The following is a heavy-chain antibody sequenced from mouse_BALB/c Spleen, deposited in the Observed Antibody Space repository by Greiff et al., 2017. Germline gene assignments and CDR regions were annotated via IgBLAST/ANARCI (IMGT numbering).Heavy chain of an antibody. J-gene: IGHJ4*01. CDR3: AGGRGYYAMDY. V-gene: IGHV1-14*01. CDR2: INPYNDGT. CDR1: GYTFTSYV. Sequence: VQLKQSGPELVKPGASVKMSCKASGYTFTSYVMHWVKQKPGQGLEWIGYINPYNDGTKYNEKFKGKATLTSDKSSSTAYMELSSLTSEDSAVYYCAGGRGYYAMDYWGQGTSVTVSS.